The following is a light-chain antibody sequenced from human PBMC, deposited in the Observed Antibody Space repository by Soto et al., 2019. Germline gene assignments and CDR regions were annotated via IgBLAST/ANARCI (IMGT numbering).Light chain of an antibody. Sequence: QSVLTQPASVSGSPGQSITISCTGTSSDIGGYNYVSWCQQHPGKAPQLMIYDVSNRPSGLSNRFSGSKSGNTASLTISGLQAEDAADYYCSSYTTISTVVFGGGTKVTVL. CDR3: SSYTTISTVV. CDR2: DVS. V-gene: IGLV2-14*03. J-gene: IGLJ2*01. CDR1: SSDIGGYNY.